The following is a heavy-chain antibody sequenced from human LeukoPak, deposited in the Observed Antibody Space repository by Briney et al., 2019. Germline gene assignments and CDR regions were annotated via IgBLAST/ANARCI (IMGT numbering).Heavy chain of an antibody. D-gene: IGHD3-22*01. CDR3: ARGTLDYYDSSGYSYYYYYGMDV. Sequence: SETPSLTCAVSGGSISSGGYSWSWIRQPPGKGLEWIGYIYHSGSTYYNPSLKSRVTISVDRSKNQFSLKLSSVTAADTAVYYCARGTLDYYDSSGYSYYYYYGMDVWGQGTTVTVSS. CDR1: GGSISSGGYS. V-gene: IGHV4-30-2*01. CDR2: IYHSGST. J-gene: IGHJ6*02.